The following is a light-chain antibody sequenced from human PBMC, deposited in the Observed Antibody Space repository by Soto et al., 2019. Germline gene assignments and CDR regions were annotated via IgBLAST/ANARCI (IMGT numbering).Light chain of an antibody. CDR3: QQYGTSPGT. Sequence: EIVLTQSPGTLSLSPGERSTLSCKTSQSVSNNYLAWYQQKPGQAPRLLIYGASSRATGIPDRFSGSGSGTDFTLTISRLEPEDFAVYYCQQYGTSPGTFGQGTTVDTK. CDR2: GAS. CDR1: QSVSNNY. J-gene: IGKJ1*01. V-gene: IGKV3-20*01.